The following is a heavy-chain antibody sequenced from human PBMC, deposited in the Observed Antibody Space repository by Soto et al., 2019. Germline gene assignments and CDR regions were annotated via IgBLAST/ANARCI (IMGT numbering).Heavy chain of an antibody. J-gene: IGHJ5*02. V-gene: IGHV1-18*01. D-gene: IGHD6-19*01. CDR3: ARGTEYEQWLVSFGP. CDR1: GYTFTSYG. Sequence: GASVKVSCKASGYTFTSYGISWVRQAPGQGLEWMGWISAYNGNTNYAQKLQGRVIMTTDTSTSTAYMELRSLRSDDTAVYYCARGTEYEQWLVSFGPWGQGTLVTVSS. CDR2: ISAYNGNT.